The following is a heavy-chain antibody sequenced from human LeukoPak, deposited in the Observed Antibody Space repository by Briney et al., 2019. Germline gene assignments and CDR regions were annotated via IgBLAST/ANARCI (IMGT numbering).Heavy chain of an antibody. CDR2: INHSGST. CDR3: ARRKWLVLLSFDP. Sequence: SETLSLTCAVYGGSFSGYYWSWIRQPPGKGLEWIGEINHSGSTNYNPSLKSRVTISVDTSKNQFSLKLSSVTAADTAVYYCARRKWLVLLSFDPWGQGTLVTVSS. V-gene: IGHV4-34*01. J-gene: IGHJ5*02. CDR1: GGSFSGYY. D-gene: IGHD6-19*01.